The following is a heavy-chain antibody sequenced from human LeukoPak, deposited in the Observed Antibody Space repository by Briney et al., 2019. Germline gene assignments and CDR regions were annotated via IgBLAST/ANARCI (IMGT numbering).Heavy chain of an antibody. Sequence: GGSLRLSCAASGLTFSSYAMSGVRQPPGKGVEWVSAISGSGGSTYYADSVNGRFTIPRDNSQNPLHLQMNSLRAEDTAVYYCAQDLGTVVAKGFDYWGQGTLVTVSS. V-gene: IGHV3-23*01. D-gene: IGHD2-21*01. CDR2: ISGSGGST. CDR1: GLTFSSYA. J-gene: IGHJ4*02. CDR3: AQDLGTVVAKGFDY.